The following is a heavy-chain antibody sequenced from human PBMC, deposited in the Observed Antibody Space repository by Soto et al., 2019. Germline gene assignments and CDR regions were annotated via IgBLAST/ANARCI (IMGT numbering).Heavy chain of an antibody. CDR1: GGSISSGGYS. D-gene: IGHD3-22*01. CDR3: ASSSGYELYYFDY. V-gene: IGHV4-30-2*01. CDR2: IYHSGST. J-gene: IGHJ4*02. Sequence: KASETLSLTCAVSGGSISSGGYSWSWIRQPPGKGLEWIGYIYHSGSTYYNPSLKSRVTISVDRSKNQFSLKLSSVTAADTAVYYCASSSGYELYYFDYWGQGTLVTVSS.